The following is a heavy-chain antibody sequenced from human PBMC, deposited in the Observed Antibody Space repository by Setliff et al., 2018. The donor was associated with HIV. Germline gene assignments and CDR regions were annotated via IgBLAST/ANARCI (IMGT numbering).Heavy chain of an antibody. CDR2: IYYSGST. D-gene: IGHD6-19*01. CDR3: EVAGQ. CDR1: GVSISGPIGITYY. J-gene: IGHJ4*02. V-gene: IGHV4-39*01. Sequence: PSETLSLTCSVSGVSISGPIGITYYWDWLRQPPGKGLEWIGSIYYSGSTYYNPSLKSRVTISVDTSKNQFSLKLRSVTAADTAVYYCEVAGQWGQGTLVTVSS.